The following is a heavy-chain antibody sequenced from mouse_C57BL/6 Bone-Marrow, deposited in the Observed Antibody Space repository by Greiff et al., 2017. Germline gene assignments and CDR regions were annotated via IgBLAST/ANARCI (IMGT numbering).Heavy chain of an antibody. J-gene: IGHJ4*01. D-gene: IGHD1-1*01. CDR2: ISYDGSN. Sequence: EVKLVESGPGLVKPSQSLSLTCSVTGYSITSGYYWNWIRQFPGNKLEWMGYISYDGSNNYNPSLKNRISITRDTSKNQFFLKLNSVTTEDTATYYCARYDYGSLDLPMDYWGQGTSVTVSS. CDR1: GYSITSGYY. V-gene: IGHV3-6*01. CDR3: ARYDYGSLDLPMDY.